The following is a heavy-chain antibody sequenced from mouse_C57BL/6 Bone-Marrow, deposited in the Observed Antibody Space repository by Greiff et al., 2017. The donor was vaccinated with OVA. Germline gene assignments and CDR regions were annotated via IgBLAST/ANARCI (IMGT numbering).Heavy chain of an antibody. Sequence: EVKLQESGPGLVKPSQSLSLTCSVTGYSITSGYYWNWIRQFPGNKLEWMGYISYDGSNNYNPSLKNRISITRDTSKNQFFLKLNSVTTEDTATYYCARDGYYVGYWGQGTTLTVSS. D-gene: IGHD2-2*01. CDR1: GYSITSGYY. J-gene: IGHJ2*01. V-gene: IGHV3-6*01. CDR2: ISYDGSN. CDR3: ARDGYYVGY.